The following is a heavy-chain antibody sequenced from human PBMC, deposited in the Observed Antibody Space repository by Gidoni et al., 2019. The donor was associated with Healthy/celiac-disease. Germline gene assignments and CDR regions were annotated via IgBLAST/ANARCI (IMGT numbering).Heavy chain of an antibody. Sequence: QVQLQESGPGLVKPSQTLSLTCTVSGGSISSGSYYWSWIRQPAGKGLEWIGRIYTSGSTNYNPSLKSRVTISVDTSKNQFSLKLSSVTAADTAVYYCARETQWLPLDYWGQGTLVTVSS. D-gene: IGHD6-19*01. CDR3: ARETQWLPLDY. CDR2: IYTSGST. CDR1: GGSISSGSYY. V-gene: IGHV4-61*02. J-gene: IGHJ4*02.